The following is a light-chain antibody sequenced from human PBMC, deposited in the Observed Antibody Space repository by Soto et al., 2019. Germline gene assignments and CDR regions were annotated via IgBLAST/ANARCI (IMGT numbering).Light chain of an antibody. Sequence: QSVLTQPPSASGTPGQGVTISCSGSTSNIGSNYVYWYQQLPGTAPKLLIYRNNQRPSGVPDRFSGSKSGTSASLAISGLRSDDEADYFCATGDDSMHGFYVFGTGTKLTVL. CDR1: TSNIGSNY. V-gene: IGLV1-47*01. CDR3: ATGDDSMHGFYV. CDR2: RNN. J-gene: IGLJ1*01.